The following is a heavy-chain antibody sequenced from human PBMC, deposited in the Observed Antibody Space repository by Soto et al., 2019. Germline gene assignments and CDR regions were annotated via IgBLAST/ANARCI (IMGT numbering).Heavy chain of an antibody. CDR2: IIPIFGTA. J-gene: IGHJ4*02. CDR3: ASHGVVVPAAPFDY. D-gene: IGHD2-2*01. Sequence: SVKVSCKASAFTFTMHWVRQAPGQGLEWMGGIIPIFGTANYAQKFQGRVTITADESTSTAYMELSSLRSEDTAVYYCASHGVVVPAAPFDYWGQGTLVTVSS. V-gene: IGHV1-69*13. CDR1: AFTFT.